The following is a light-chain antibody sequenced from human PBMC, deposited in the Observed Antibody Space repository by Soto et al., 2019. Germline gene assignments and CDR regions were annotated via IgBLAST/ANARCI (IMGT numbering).Light chain of an antibody. CDR2: DAS. Sequence: EKVMTQSPAALSVSPGERATLSCRASQSVSSNLAWYQRKPGQAPRLLIYDASTRATGIPARFSGSGSGTEFTLTISSLQSEDLAVYYCQQYDDWPETFGQGTKVDIK. CDR1: QSVSSN. J-gene: IGKJ1*01. CDR3: QQYDDWPET. V-gene: IGKV3-15*01.